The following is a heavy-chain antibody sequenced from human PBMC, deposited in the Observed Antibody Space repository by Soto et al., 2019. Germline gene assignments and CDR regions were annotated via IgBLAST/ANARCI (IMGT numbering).Heavy chain of an antibody. J-gene: IGHJ4*02. CDR3: ARGRIAGACFFDD. CDR2: IYYNGST. D-gene: IGHD1-26*01. V-gene: IGHV4-59*01. Sequence: WTWIRQPPGKGLEWIGYIYYNGSTYYNPSLKSRVTISADTSKNQFSLKLSSVTAADTVVYYCARGRIAGACFFDDWGQGTLVSVSS.